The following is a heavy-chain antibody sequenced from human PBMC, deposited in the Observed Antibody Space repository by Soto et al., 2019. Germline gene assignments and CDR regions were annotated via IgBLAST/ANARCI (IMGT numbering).Heavy chain of an antibody. CDR1: GFTFSSFA. J-gene: IGHJ4*02. CDR2: INDSGGST. Sequence: QPGGSLRLSCAASGFTFSSFAMSWVRQAPGKGLEWVSAINDSGGSTYSADSVKGRFTISRDNSKNTLYLQMNSLRADDTAVYYCARRRDASGSYFDSWSQGTLVTVSS. V-gene: IGHV3-23*01. D-gene: IGHD3-10*01. CDR3: ARRRDASGSYFDS.